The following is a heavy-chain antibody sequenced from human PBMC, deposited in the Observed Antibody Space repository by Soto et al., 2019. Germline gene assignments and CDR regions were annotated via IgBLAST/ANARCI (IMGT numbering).Heavy chain of an antibody. CDR1: GYTFTSYA. D-gene: IGHD3-22*01. CDR3: ARDTPFTHNYYDSSGYGYYYGMDV. CDR2: INAGNGNT. J-gene: IGHJ6*02. Sequence: GASVKVSCKASGYTFTSYAMHWVRQAPGQRLEWMGWINAGNGNTKYSQKFQGRVTITRDTSASTAYMELSSLRSEDTAVYYCARDTPFTHNYYDSSGYGYYYGMDVWGQGTTVTVS. V-gene: IGHV1-3*01.